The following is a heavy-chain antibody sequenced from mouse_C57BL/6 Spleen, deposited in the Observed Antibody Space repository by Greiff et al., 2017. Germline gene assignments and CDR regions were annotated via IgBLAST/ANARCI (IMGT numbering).Heavy chain of an antibody. D-gene: IGHD1-1*01. CDR1: GYAFSSSW. J-gene: IGHJ2*01. CDR2: IYPGDGDT. V-gene: IGHV1-82*01. Sequence: QVQLKQSGPELVKPGASVKISCKASGYAFSSSWMNWVKQRPGKGLEWIGRIYPGDGDTNYNGKFKGKATLTADKSSSTAYMQLSSLTSEDSAVYFCALYYGSSDGYFDYWGQGTTLTVSS. CDR3: ALYYGSSDGYFDY.